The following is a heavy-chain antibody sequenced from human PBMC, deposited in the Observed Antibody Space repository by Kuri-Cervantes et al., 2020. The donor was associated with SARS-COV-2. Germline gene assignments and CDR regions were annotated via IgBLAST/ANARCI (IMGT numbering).Heavy chain of an antibody. V-gene: IGHV1-69*06. CDR2: IIPIFGTA. D-gene: IGHD3-22*01. Sequence: SVQVSCKASGGTFSSYAISWVRQAPGQGLEWMGGIIPIFGTANYAQKFQGRVTITADKSTSTAYMELSSLRSEDTAVYYCARDPPYYYDSSGSQPSYCFDYWGQGTLVTVSS. CDR1: GGTFSSYA. CDR3: ARDPPYYYDSSGSQPSYCFDY. J-gene: IGHJ4*02.